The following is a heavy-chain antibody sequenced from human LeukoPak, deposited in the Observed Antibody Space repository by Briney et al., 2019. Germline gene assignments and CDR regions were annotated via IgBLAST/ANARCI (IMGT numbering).Heavy chain of an antibody. V-gene: IGHV4-39*01. D-gene: IGHD3-22*01. Sequence: PSETLSLTCTVSGGSISSSSYYWGWIRQPPGKGLEWIGSIYYSGSTYYNPSLKSRVTISVDTSKNQFSLKPSSVTAADTAVYYCARGSLTYYDSSGYYYRAFDIWGQGTMVTVSS. J-gene: IGHJ3*02. CDR3: ARGSLTYYDSSGYYYRAFDI. CDR1: GGSISSSSYY. CDR2: IYYSGST.